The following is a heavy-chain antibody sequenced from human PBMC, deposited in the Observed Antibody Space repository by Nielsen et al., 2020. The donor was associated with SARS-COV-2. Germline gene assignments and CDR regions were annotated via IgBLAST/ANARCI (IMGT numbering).Heavy chain of an antibody. D-gene: IGHD1-26*01. Sequence: GGSLRLSCAASGFTFSDYYMSWIRQAPGKGLEWVSYISSSSSYTNYADSVKGRFTVSRDNRKNSLYLQMINLRTEDTALYYCARDVSGSYDYWGQGTQVTVSS. V-gene: IGHV3-11*05. CDR3: ARDVSGSYDY. CDR2: ISSSSSYT. J-gene: IGHJ4*02. CDR1: GFTFSDYY.